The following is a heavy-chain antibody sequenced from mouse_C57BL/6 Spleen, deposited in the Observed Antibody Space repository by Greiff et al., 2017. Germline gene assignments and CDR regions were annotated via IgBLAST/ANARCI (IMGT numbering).Heavy chain of an antibody. D-gene: IGHD1-1*01. CDR3: ARKFITTVHYAMDY. J-gene: IGHJ4*01. V-gene: IGHV1-55*01. CDR2: IYPGSGST. Sequence: QVQLQQPGAELVKPGASVKMSCKASGYTFTSYWITWVKQRPGQGLEWIGDIYPGSGSTNYNEKFKSKATLTVDTSSSTAYMQLISLTSEASAVYYCARKFITTVHYAMDYWGQGTSVTVSS. CDR1: GYTFTSYW.